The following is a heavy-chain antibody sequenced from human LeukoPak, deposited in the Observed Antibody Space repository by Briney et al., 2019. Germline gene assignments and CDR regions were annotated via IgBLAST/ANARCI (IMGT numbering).Heavy chain of an antibody. CDR3: ARLTEWQTDY. CDR1: GGSISSSSYY. V-gene: IGHV4-39*01. CDR2: IYYSGST. D-gene: IGHD3-3*01. J-gene: IGHJ4*02. Sequence: SETLSLTCTVSGGSISSSSYYWGWNRQPPGKGLEWIGSIYYSGSTYYNPSLKSRVTISVDTSKNQFSLTLSSVTAADTAVYYCARLTEWQTDYWGQGTLVTVSS.